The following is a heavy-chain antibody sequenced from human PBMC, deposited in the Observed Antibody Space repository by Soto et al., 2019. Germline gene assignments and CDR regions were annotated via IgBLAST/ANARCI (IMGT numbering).Heavy chain of an antibody. J-gene: IGHJ4*02. CDR3: ARFPTEYYYDSSGYYFYY. CDR2: INAGNGNT. D-gene: IGHD3-22*01. V-gene: IGHV1-3*01. Sequence: ASVKVSCKASGYTFTSYAMHWVRQAPGQRLEWMGWINAGNGNTKYSQKFQGRVTITRDTSACTAYMELSSLRSEDTAVYYCARFPTEYYYDSSGYYFYYWGQGTPVTVYS. CDR1: GYTFTSYA.